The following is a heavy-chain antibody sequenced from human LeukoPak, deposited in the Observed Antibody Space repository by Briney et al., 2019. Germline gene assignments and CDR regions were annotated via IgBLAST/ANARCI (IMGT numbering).Heavy chain of an antibody. CDR3: AREERITMVRGVIIVTWFDP. Sequence: PSETLSLTCSVSGGSISSGGYYWSWIRQHPGKGLEWIGYIYYSGSTYYNPSPKSRVTISVDTSKNQFSLKLSSVTAADTAVYYCAREERITMVRGVIIVTWFDPWGQGTLVTVSS. CDR2: IYYSGST. J-gene: IGHJ5*02. V-gene: IGHV4-31*03. CDR1: GGSISSGGYY. D-gene: IGHD3-10*01.